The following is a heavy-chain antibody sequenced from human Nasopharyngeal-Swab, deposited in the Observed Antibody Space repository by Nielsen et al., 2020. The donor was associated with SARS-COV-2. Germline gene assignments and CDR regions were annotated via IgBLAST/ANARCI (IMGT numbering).Heavy chain of an antibody. CDR2: IKQDGSEK. J-gene: IGHJ4*02. D-gene: IGHD3-3*02. V-gene: IGHV3-7*01. Sequence: GESLKISCAASGFTFSSYWMSWVRQAPGKGLEWVANIKQDGSEKYYVDSVKGRFTISRDNAKNPLYLQMNSLRAEDTAVYYCARDSIALFDYWGQGTLVTVSS. CDR3: ARDSIALFDY. CDR1: GFTFSSYW.